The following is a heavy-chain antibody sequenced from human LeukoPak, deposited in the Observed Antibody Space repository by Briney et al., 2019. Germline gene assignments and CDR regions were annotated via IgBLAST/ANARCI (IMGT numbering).Heavy chain of an antibody. V-gene: IGHV1-69*05. J-gene: IGHJ3*02. CDR2: IIPIFGTA. CDR1: GGTFSSYA. Sequence: SVKVSCKASGGTFSSYAISWVRHAPGQGLEWMGGIIPIFGTANYAQKFQGRVTITTDESTSTAYMELSSLRSEDTAVYYCARSGNTIDDAFDIWGQGTMVTVSS. CDR3: ARSGNTIDDAFDI. D-gene: IGHD3-9*01.